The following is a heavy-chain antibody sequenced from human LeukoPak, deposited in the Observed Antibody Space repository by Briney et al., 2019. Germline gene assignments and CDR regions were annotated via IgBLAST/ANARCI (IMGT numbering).Heavy chain of an antibody. CDR1: GITVSSNY. V-gene: IGHV3-30-3*01. Sequence: PGGSLRLSCAASGITVSSNYMSWVRQAPGKGLEWVAVISYDGSNKYYADSVKGRFTISRDNSKNTLYLQMNSLRAEDTAVYYCARGLITMIVVGAFDIWGQGTMVTVSS. CDR2: ISYDGSNK. D-gene: IGHD3-22*01. CDR3: ARGLITMIVVGAFDI. J-gene: IGHJ3*02.